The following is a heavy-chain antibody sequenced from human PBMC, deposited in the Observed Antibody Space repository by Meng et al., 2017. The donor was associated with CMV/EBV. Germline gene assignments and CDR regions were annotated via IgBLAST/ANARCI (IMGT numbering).Heavy chain of an antibody. V-gene: IGHV3-20*04. D-gene: IGHD5-12*01. J-gene: IGHJ6*02. CDR1: GFTFDDYG. CDR2: INWNGGST. Sequence: GGSLRLSCAASGFTFDDYGMSWVRQAPGKGLEWVSGINWNGGSTGYADSVKGRFTISRDNANNSLYLQMNSLRAEDTALYYCARDRDIVATVNYYYYGMDVWGQGTTVTVSS. CDR3: ARDRDIVATVNYYYYGMDV.